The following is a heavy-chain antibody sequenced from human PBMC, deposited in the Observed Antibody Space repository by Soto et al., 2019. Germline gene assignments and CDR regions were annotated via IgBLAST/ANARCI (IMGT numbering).Heavy chain of an antibody. Sequence: EVQLLESGGGLVQPGGSLRLSCAASGFTFSSYAMSWVRQAPGKGLEWVSTISASGGSTYYADSVKGRFSISRDNSKNTLYLQMNSLRAEDTAVYYCAKDGMVATAYWGQVTLVTVSS. V-gene: IGHV3-23*01. CDR2: ISASGGST. CDR3: AKDGMVATAY. D-gene: IGHD5-12*01. J-gene: IGHJ4*02. CDR1: GFTFSSYA.